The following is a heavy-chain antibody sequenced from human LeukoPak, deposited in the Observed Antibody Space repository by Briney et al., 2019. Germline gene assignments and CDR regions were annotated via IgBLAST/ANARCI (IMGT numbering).Heavy chain of an antibody. CDR2: IRQEGRDT. Sequence: GGSLRLSYAASGFPFSSHGMHWVRQAPGKGLEWVAYIRQEGRDTYYADSVKGRFSISRDDSKYTVNLEMNSLRTEDMALYYCARDFNWGFDYWGQGTLVSVSS. CDR3: ARDFNWGFDY. CDR1: GFPFSSHG. V-gene: IGHV3-30*02. D-gene: IGHD7-27*01. J-gene: IGHJ4*02.